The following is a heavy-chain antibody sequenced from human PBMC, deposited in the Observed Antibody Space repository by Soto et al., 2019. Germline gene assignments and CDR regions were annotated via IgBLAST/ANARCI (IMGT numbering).Heavy chain of an antibody. CDR1: GVMFTSYY. D-gene: IGHD6-19*01. Sequence: VTVSCKGSGVMFTSYYMHWVRQAPGQGLEWVGIIDPSGGSTTDAQKFQGRITMTRDRSTSTVYIELSSLRSQDTALYYGARTEQWLVPPFDYWGQGPMVTVSS. CDR3: ARTEQWLVPPFDY. J-gene: IGHJ4*02. CDR2: IDPSGGST. V-gene: IGHV1-46*01.